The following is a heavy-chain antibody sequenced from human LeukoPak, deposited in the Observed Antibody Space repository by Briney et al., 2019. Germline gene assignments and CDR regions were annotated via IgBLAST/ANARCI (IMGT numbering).Heavy chain of an antibody. CDR3: TMFDY. J-gene: IGHJ4*02. V-gene: IGHV3-15*01. Sequence: GGSLRRSCAAYGFTFTNAWMSWDRQAQGKGLEWVGRIKSKTDGGTTDYAAPVKARFTISRDDSKNTLYLQMNSLKTEDTAVYYCTMFDYWGQGTLVTVSS. CDR2: IKSKTDGGTT. CDR1: GFTFTNAW.